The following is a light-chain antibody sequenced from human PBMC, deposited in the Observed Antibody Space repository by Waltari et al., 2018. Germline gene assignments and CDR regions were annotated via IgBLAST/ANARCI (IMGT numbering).Light chain of an antibody. CDR3: QQYNNWPLT. Sequence: EIVMTQSPATLSASPGERATLPCRASPSASTNLAWYQQKPGQAPRLLIYGASTRATGIPARFSGSGSGTEFTLTISSLQSEDFAVYYCQQYNNWPLTFGGGTKVEIK. J-gene: IGKJ4*01. CDR1: PSASTN. V-gene: IGKV3-15*01. CDR2: GAS.